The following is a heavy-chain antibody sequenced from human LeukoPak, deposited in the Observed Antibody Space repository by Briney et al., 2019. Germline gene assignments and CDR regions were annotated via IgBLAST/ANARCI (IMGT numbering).Heavy chain of an antibody. D-gene: IGHD2-21*02. V-gene: IGHV3-48*01. Sequence: GGSLRLSCAASGFTFSSYSMNWVRQAPGKGLEWVSYISSSSSSSIYYADSVKGRFTISRDNAKNSLYLQMNSLRAEDTAVYYCARGDRYYYYMDVWGKGTTVTVS. CDR3: ARGDRYYYYMDV. CDR2: ISSSSSSSI. J-gene: IGHJ6*03. CDR1: GFTFSSYS.